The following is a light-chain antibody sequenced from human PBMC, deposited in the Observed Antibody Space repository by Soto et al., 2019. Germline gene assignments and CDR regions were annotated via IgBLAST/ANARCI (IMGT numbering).Light chain of an antibody. CDR3: QTWGTGIHYV. CDR1: SGHSSYA. Sequence: QAVVTQSPSASASLGASVKLTCTLSSGHSSYAIAWHQQQPEKGPRYLMKLNSDGSHSKGDGIPDRFSGSSSGTERYLTISSLQSEDEADYYCQTWGTGIHYVFGTGTKLTVL. J-gene: IGLJ1*01. CDR2: LNSDGSH. V-gene: IGLV4-69*01.